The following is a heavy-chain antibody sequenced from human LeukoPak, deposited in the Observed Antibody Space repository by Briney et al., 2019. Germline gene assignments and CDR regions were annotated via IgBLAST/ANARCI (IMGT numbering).Heavy chain of an antibody. V-gene: IGHV3-49*04. CDR2: IRSKAYGGTT. CDR1: GFTFGDYA. Sequence: PGGSLRLSCTASGFTFGDYAMSWVRQAPGKGLEWVGFIRSKAYGGTTEYAASVKGRFTISRDDPKSIAYLQMNSLKTEDTAVYYCTTGYSSSWYGEFDYWGQGTLVTVSS. J-gene: IGHJ4*02. D-gene: IGHD6-13*01. CDR3: TTGYSSSWYGEFDY.